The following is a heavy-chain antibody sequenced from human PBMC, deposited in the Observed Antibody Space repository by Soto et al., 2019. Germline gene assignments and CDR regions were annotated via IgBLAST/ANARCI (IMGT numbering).Heavy chain of an antibody. D-gene: IGHD3-3*01. Sequence: XATMSLRCAVYGGSFRGYYWSWIRQPPGKGLEWIGEINHSGSTNYNPSLKSRVTISVDTSKNQFSLKLSSVTAADTAVYYCARAIFGVVTLNWFDPWGQATLVTVSS. J-gene: IGHJ5*02. CDR3: ARAIFGVVTLNWFDP. V-gene: IGHV4-34*01. CDR1: GGSFRGYY. CDR2: INHSGST.